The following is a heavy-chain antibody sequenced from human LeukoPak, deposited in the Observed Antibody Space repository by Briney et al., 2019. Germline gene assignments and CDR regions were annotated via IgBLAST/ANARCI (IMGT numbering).Heavy chain of an antibody. CDR1: GYTFTSYS. Sequence: ASVKVSCKASGYTFTSYSISWVRQAPGQGLEWMGWISAYNGNTNYAQKLQGRVTMTTDTSTSTAYMELRSLRSDDTAVYYCAGDGSSSWYTSLYYYGMDVWGQGTTVTVSS. V-gene: IGHV1-18*01. J-gene: IGHJ6*02. D-gene: IGHD6-13*01. CDR3: AGDGSSSWYTSLYYYGMDV. CDR2: ISAYNGNT.